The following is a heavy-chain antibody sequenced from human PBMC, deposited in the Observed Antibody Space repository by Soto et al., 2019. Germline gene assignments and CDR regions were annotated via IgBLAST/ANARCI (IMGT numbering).Heavy chain of an antibody. CDR3: AKLPDIVVVPAAFRFDP. V-gene: IGHV3-23*01. D-gene: IGHD2-2*01. CDR1: WFTFCSYA. J-gene: IGHJ5*02. Sequence: PGGSLRISCAASWFTFCSYAMSWVRQAPGEGLEWVSAISGSGGSTYYADSVKGRFTISRDNSKNTLYLQMNSLRAEDTAVYYCAKLPDIVVVPAAFRFDPWGQGTLVTVSS. CDR2: ISGSGGST.